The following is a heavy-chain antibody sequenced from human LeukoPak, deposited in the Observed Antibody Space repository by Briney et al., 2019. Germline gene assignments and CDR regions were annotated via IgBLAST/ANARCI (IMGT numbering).Heavy chain of an antibody. CDR2: LYSGGTT. CDR1: GFTVSSNY. CDR3: ARDAHGYNYAPN. D-gene: IGHD5-18*01. J-gene: IGHJ4*02. V-gene: IGHV3-53*01. Sequence: GGSLRLSCAVSGFTVSSNYMSWVRQAPGKGLEWVSVLYSGGTTYYADSVKGRFTISRDNSKNTLYLQMNSLRAEDTAVYYCARDAHGYNYAPNWGQGTLVTVSS.